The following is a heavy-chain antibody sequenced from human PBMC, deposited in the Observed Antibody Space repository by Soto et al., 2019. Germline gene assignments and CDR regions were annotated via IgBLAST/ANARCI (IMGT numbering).Heavy chain of an antibody. D-gene: IGHD2-15*01. J-gene: IGHJ4*02. CDR2: INHSGST. V-gene: IGHV4-34*01. Sequence: SETLSLTCAVYGGSFSGYYWSWIRQPPGKGLEWIGEINHSGSTNYNPSLKSRVTISVDTSKNQFSLKLSSVTAAETAVYYCASSEGGYCSGGSCGFGYWGQGTLVTVSS. CDR1: GGSFSGYY. CDR3: ASSEGGYCSGGSCGFGY.